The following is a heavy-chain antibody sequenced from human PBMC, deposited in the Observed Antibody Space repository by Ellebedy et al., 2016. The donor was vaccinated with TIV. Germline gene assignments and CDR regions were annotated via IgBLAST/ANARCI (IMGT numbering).Heavy chain of an antibody. Sequence: MPGGSLRLSCSVSGGSINSYYWTWIRQPPGQGLEWIGDIHHSGNTHIHPSLKSRVTLSLDPSKNQFSRDLSSVTAADTATYYCARDLGKYGMDVWGQGTTVTVSS. V-gene: IGHV4-59*01. CDR3: ARDLGKYGMDV. CDR2: IHHSGNT. J-gene: IGHJ6*02. CDR1: GGSINSYY.